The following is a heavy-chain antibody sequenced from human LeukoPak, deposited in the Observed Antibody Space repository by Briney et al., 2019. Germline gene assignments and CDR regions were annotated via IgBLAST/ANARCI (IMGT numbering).Heavy chain of an antibody. CDR2: IYYSGST. J-gene: IGHJ4*02. V-gene: IGHV4-39*01. CDR3: ASLGYCSGGSCQIFDY. Sequence: SETLSLTCTVSGGSISSSSYYWGWIRQPPGKGLEWIGSIYYSGSTYYNPSLKSRVTISVDTSKNQFSLKLSSVTAADTAVYYCASLGYCSGGSCQIFDYWGQGTLVTVSS. CDR1: GGSISSSSYY. D-gene: IGHD2-15*01.